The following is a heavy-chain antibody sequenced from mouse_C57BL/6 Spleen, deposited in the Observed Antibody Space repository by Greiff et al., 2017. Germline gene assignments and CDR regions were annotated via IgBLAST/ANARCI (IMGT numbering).Heavy chain of an antibody. J-gene: IGHJ2*01. CDR1: GFTFSDYY. V-gene: IGHV5-16*01. CDR2: INYDGSST. Sequence: EVKLVESEGGLVQPGSSMKLSCTASGFTFSDYYMAWVRQVPEKGLEWVANINYDGSSTYYLDSLKSRFIISRDNAKNILYLQMSSLKSDDTATYYCARDGGGFDYWGQGTTLTVSS. CDR3: ARDGGGFDY.